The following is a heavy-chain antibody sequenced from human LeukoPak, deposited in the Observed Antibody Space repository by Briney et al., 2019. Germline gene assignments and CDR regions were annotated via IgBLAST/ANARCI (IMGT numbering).Heavy chain of an antibody. Sequence: ASVKVSFKASGYTFTGYYMHWVRQAPGQGLEWMGWINPNDGGTNYAQQFQGRVTMTSDTSISTAYMELSSLRSDDTAVYYCARDSYSGSYYYWGQGTLVTVSS. D-gene: IGHD1-26*01. CDR2: INPNDGGT. J-gene: IGHJ4*02. V-gene: IGHV1-2*02. CDR3: ARDSYSGSYYY. CDR1: GYTFTGYY.